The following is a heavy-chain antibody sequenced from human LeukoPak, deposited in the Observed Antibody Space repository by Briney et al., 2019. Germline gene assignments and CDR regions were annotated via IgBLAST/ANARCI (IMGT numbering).Heavy chain of an antibody. CDR1: GGSVNSYY. J-gene: IGHJ4*02. D-gene: IGHD3-10*01. Sequence: PSETLSLTCTVSGGSVNSYYLSWIRQPPGKGLEWIGFIYYSGNTNYNPSLKSRVTISVDTSKNQFSLKLSSMTAADTAAYYCARGALLWFGDRMEYYFDYWGQGTLLTVSS. CDR2: IYYSGNT. V-gene: IGHV4-59*02. CDR3: ARGALLWFGDRMEYYFDY.